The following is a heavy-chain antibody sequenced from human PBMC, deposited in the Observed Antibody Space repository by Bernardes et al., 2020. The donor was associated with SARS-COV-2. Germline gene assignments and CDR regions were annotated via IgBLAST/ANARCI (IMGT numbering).Heavy chain of an antibody. J-gene: IGHJ4*02. D-gene: IGHD3-9*01. V-gene: IGHV4-4*02. CDR1: GGSISSANW. CDR3: AREGARNYDILTGYTRPYYFDY. Sequence: SETLSLTCTVSGGSISSANWWSWVRQPPGKGLEWIGEIFHIGNTKYNPSLEGRVTISLDKSKNQFSLKLSSVTAADTAVYYCAREGARNYDILTGYTRPYYFDYWGQGTLVTVSS. CDR2: IFHIGNT.